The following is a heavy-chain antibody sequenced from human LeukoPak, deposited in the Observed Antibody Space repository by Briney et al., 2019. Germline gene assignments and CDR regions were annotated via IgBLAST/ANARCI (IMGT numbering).Heavy chain of an antibody. J-gene: IGHJ4*02. Sequence: GSLRLSCSASGFIFSAHWMHWVRQAPGEGLVLVSRINGDGSAPIYADSVKGRFTISRDSAKNTLDLQMNSLTLEDTAVYYCARDGSLPDYWGQGTLVTVSS. CDR2: INGDGSAP. D-gene: IGHD2-15*01. CDR3: ARDGSLPDY. V-gene: IGHV3-74*01. CDR1: GFIFSAHW.